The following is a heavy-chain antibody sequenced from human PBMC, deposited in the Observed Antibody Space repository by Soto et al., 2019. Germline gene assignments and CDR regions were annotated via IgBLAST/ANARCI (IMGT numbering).Heavy chain of an antibody. CDR3: AKGRSTVTTAGKPDYCDY. D-gene: IGHD4-17*01. Sequence: EVQLLESGGGLVQPGGSLRLSCAASGFTFDDYAMHWVRQAPGKGLEWVSLISWDGGSTYYADSVKGRFTISRDNSKHSLYLQMNSLRAEDTALYYCAKGRSTVTTAGKPDYCDYWGQATPVTVSS. V-gene: IGHV3-43D*04. J-gene: IGHJ4*02. CDR1: GFTFDDYA. CDR2: ISWDGGST.